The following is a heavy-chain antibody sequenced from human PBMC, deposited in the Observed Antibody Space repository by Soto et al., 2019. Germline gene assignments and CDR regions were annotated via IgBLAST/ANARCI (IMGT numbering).Heavy chain of an antibody. V-gene: IGHV4-59*01. CDR2: ISHSGTT. CDR3: TRGTRATQYYFYFYGMHV. D-gene: IGHD3-10*01. CDR1: GGSMNSDY. J-gene: IGHJ6*02. Sequence: SETLSLTCTVSGGSMNSDYWSWIRQPPGKGMEWLGYISHSGTTSYNPSLKSRLTISLNTSKNQFSLKLRSVTAADTAVYFCTRGTRATQYYFYFYGMHVWGQGTKVTVSS.